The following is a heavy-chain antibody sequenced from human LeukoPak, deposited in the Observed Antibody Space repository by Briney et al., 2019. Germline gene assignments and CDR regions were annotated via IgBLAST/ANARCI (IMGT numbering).Heavy chain of an antibody. D-gene: IGHD1-26*01. CDR3: ARDKVVGPTTLDY. J-gene: IGHJ4*02. CDR1: GFTFSGYW. V-gene: IGHV3-7*01. CDR2: IKQDGSEK. Sequence: PGGSLRLSYAASGFTFSGYWMSWVRQSPGKGPEWVANIKQDGSEKYYVESVKGRFTVSRDNAQNSLYLQMNSLRVEDTALYYCARDKVVGPTTLDYWGQGTLVTVSS.